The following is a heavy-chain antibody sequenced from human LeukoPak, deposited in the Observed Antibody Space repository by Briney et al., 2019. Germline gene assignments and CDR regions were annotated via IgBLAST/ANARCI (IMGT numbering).Heavy chain of an antibody. J-gene: IGHJ6*03. D-gene: IGHD3-3*01. CDR1: GGSISSYY. CDR3: AGYDFWSGYYMVPDYYYYMDV. V-gene: IGHV4-59*01. Sequence: SETLSLTCTVSGGSISSYYWSWIRQPRGKGLEWIGYIYYSGSTNYNPSLKSRVTISVDTSKNQFSLKLSSVTAADTAVYYCAGYDFWSGYYMVPDYYYYMDVWGKGTTVTVSS. CDR2: IYYSGST.